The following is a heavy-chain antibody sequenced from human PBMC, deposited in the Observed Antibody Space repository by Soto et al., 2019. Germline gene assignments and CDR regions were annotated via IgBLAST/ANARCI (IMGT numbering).Heavy chain of an antibody. V-gene: IGHV3-23*01. CDR1: GFAFSSYA. D-gene: IGHD4-17*01. Sequence: GGALRLSCAASGFAFSSYAMSWGRPAPGKGLEWVSAISGSGGSTYYADSVKGRFTISRDNSKNTLYLQMNSLRAEDTAVYYCAKSSVGGYGDYVSYFDYWGQGTLVTVSS. J-gene: IGHJ4*02. CDR3: AKSSVGGYGDYVSYFDY. CDR2: ISGSGGST.